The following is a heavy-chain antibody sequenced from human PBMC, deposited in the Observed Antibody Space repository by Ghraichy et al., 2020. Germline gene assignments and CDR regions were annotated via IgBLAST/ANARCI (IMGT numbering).Heavy chain of an antibody. CDR1: GFTFSDYY. Sequence: GESLNISCAASGFTFSDYYMSWIRQAPGKGLEWVSYISSSGSTIYYADSVKGRFTISRDSAKNSLYLQMNSLRAEDTAVYYCARGTWIQLWDDYWGQGTLVTVSS. D-gene: IGHD5-18*01. CDR3: ARGTWIQLWDDY. CDR2: ISSSGSTI. V-gene: IGHV3-11*01. J-gene: IGHJ4*02.